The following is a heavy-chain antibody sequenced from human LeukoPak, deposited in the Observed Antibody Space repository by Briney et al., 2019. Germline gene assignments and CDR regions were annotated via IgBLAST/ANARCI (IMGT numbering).Heavy chain of an antibody. CDR1: GGSISSSSYY. CDR2: IYYSGST. J-gene: IGHJ4*02. D-gene: IGHD2-2*02. CDR3: ARVNVVVPAAKPFDY. Sequence: SETLSLTCTVSGGSISSSSYYWGWIRQPPGKGLEWIGSIYYSGSTYYNPSLKSRVTISLDTSKNQFSLKLSSVTAADTAVYYCARVNVVVPAAKPFDYWGQGTLVTVSS. V-gene: IGHV4-39*07.